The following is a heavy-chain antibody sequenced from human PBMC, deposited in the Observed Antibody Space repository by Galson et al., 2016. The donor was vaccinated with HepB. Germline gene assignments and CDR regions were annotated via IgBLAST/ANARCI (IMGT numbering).Heavy chain of an antibody. CDR2: INPKSGAT. D-gene: IGHD6-19*01. CDR3: ARFDGSGWSYAAFDF. CDR1: EYSFTDFH. V-gene: IGHV1-2*02. Sequence: SVKVSCKAFEYSFTDFHIHWMRQAPGQGLEWMGWINPKSGATNYAQRFQGRVTMTRDTSITTAYMDLSRLRSDDTAVYYCARFDGSGWSYAAFDFWGQGTMVTVSS. J-gene: IGHJ3*01.